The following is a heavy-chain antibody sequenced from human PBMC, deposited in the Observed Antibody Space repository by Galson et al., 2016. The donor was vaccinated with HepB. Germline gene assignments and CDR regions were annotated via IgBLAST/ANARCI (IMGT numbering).Heavy chain of an antibody. CDR2: IYFLGNT. V-gene: IGHV4-59*01. D-gene: IGHD1-1*01. J-gene: IGHJ4*02. CDR3: ARGPSERPGWYFFDF. Sequence: ETLSLTCSVSVGSITNAYWSWIRQTPGKDLEWIGYIYFLGNTDYNPSLKSRVTMSVDRTKNQISLHLTSVTTANTAVYYCARGPSERPGWYFFDFWGPGILVTVS. CDR1: VGSITNAY.